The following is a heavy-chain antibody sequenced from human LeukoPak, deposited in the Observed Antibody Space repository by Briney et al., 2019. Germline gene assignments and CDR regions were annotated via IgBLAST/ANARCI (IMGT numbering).Heavy chain of an antibody. V-gene: IGHV4-39*02. J-gene: IGHJ4*02. CDR2: IYYSGST. CDR1: GCSISSSIYY. D-gene: IGHD3-9*01. CDR3: AREIKRDILTGPYYFDY. Sequence: SETLSLTCTVSGCSISSSIYYWGWIRQPPGKGLEWSGSIYYSGSTYYNPSLKRRVNISVDTSKNHFHLKLSSVPAADTAVYYCAREIKRDILTGPYYFDYWGQGTLVTVSS.